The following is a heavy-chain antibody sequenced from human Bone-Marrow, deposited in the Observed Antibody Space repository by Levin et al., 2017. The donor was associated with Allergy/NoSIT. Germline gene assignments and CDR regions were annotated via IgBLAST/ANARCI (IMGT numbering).Heavy chain of an antibody. V-gene: IGHV4-30-4*01. J-gene: IGHJ3*02. CDR2: IYYSGST. CDR1: GGSISSGDYY. Sequence: SETLSLTCTVSGGSISSGDYYWSWIRQPPGKGLEWIGYIYYSGSTYYNPSLKSRVTISVDTSKNQFSLKLSSVTAADTAVYYCARDPAPYAVRSLGAFDIWGQGTMVTVSS. CDR3: ARDPAPYAVRSLGAFDI. D-gene: IGHD3-10*01.